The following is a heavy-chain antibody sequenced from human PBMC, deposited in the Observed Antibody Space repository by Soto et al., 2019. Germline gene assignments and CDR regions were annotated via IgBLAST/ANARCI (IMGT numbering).Heavy chain of an antibody. CDR3: AKGAWLAY. CDR1: GFTFTTFD. V-gene: IGHV3-23*01. CDR2: VRGRDGST. D-gene: IGHD5-12*01. Sequence: EVQLLEAGGGLVQPGASLRLSCAASGFTFTTFDMSWARQAPGKGLEWVSVVRGRDGSTSYADSLRGRFTISKDSSKNTLYLQMDSLRAEDTALYYCAKGAWLAYSGQGTLVTVSS. J-gene: IGHJ4*02.